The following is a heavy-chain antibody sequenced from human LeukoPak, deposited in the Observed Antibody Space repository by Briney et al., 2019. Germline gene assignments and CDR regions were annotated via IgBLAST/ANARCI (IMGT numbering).Heavy chain of an antibody. CDR1: GYTFTSYG. CDR2: TSPYNGNT. CDR3: ARATLPYYYYYMDV. J-gene: IGHJ6*03. V-gene: IGHV1-18*01. Sequence: ASVKVSCKASGYTFTSYGISWVRQAPGQGLEWMGWTSPYNGNTNYAQKLQGRVTMTTDTSTSTAYMELRSLRSDDTAVYYCARATLPYYYYYMDVWGKGTTVTVSS.